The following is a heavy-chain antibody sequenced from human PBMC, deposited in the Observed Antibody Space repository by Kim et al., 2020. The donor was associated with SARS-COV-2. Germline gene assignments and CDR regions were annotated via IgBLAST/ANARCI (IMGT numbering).Heavy chain of an antibody. Sequence: GGSLRLSCEASGFSFNKYGMHWVRQAPGKGLYWVAVISNDGRDKQYGESVRGRFAISRDNSKSALYLQINSLRPEDTAVYYCATQDAGGIAYWGQGTLVTVSS. CDR2: ISNDGRDK. CDR3: ATQDAGGIAY. J-gene: IGHJ4*02. V-gene: IGHV3-30*03. D-gene: IGHD3-16*02. CDR1: GFSFNKYG.